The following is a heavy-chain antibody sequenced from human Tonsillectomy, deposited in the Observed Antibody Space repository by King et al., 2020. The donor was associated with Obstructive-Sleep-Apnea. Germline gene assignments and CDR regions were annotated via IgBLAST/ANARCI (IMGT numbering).Heavy chain of an antibody. Sequence: QLQESGPGLVRPSETLSLTCTVPGGSITNYYWGWIRQPPGKGLEWIGYFYYSVITDYNPALRGRVTISVDTSTNQLALRVTSVTAADTAEYFCARWSEGFDYWSQGTLVTVSS. CDR3: ARWSEGFDY. CDR2: FYYSVIT. J-gene: IGHJ4*02. CDR1: GGSITNYY. V-gene: IGHV4-59*08. D-gene: IGHD1-26*01.